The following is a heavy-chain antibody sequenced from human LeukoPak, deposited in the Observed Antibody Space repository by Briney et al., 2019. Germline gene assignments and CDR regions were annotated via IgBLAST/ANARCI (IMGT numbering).Heavy chain of an antibody. CDR3: ARGSSSWYRGYFDY. V-gene: IGHV3-30*04. J-gene: IGHJ4*02. D-gene: IGHD6-13*01. Sequence: GGSLRLSCAASGFTFSSYAMHWVRQAPGKGLEWVAVISYDGSNKYYADSVKGRFTISRDNSKNTLYLQMNSLRAEDTAVYYCARGSSSWYRGYFDYWGQGTLVTVSS. CDR2: ISYDGSNK. CDR1: GFTFSSYA.